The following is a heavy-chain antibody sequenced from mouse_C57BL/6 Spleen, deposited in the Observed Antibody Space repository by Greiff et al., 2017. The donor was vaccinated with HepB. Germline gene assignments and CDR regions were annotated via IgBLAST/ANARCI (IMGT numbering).Heavy chain of an antibody. CDR2: IYPGDGDT. Sequence: QVHVKQSGPELVKPGASVKISCKASGYAFSSSWMNWVKQRPGKGLEWIGRIYPGDGDTNYNGKFKGKATLTADKSSSTAYMQLSSLTSEDSAVYFCARSMITVPYWYFDVWGTGTTVTVSS. CDR1: GYAFSSSW. CDR3: ARSMITVPYWYFDV. D-gene: IGHD2-4*01. V-gene: IGHV1-82*01. J-gene: IGHJ1*03.